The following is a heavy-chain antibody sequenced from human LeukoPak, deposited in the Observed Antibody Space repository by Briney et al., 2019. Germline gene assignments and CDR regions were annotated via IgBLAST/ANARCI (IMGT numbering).Heavy chain of an antibody. J-gene: IGHJ6*03. D-gene: IGHD5-24*01. CDR3: ARDRSDGNYYMVV. CDR2: IYGGGSS. CDR1: GFTVSRNY. V-gene: IGHV3-53*01. Sequence: PGGSLRLSCAASGFTVSRNYMSWVRQAPRKGLEWVSVIYGGGSSSYADSVKGRFIISRDNSKNTLYLQMNSLRADDTAVYYCARDRSDGNYYMVVWGKGTTVIVSS.